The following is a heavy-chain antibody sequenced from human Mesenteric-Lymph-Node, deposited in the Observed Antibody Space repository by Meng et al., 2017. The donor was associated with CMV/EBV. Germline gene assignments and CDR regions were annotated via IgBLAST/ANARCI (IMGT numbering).Heavy chain of an antibody. Sequence: SETLSLTCGVYGGSIIGYFWSWIRQPPGKGLEWIGEISHAGTTNYNPSLKSRVTLSLDMSKNQFSLNLSSVTAADTAVYYCARDWYSNSQRGFDLWGQGTLVTVSS. V-gene: IGHV4-34*01. D-gene: IGHD6-6*01. CDR2: ISHAGTT. CDR1: GGSIIGYF. CDR3: ARDWYSNSQRGFDL. J-gene: IGHJ5*02.